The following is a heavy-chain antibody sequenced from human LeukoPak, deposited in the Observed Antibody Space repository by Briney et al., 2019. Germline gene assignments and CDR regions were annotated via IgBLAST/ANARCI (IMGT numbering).Heavy chain of an antibody. V-gene: IGHV3-30*03. J-gene: IGHJ3*02. CDR1: GFTFSSYG. CDR3: AREGRIAAAGTSFDI. D-gene: IGHD6-13*01. Sequence: GRSLRLSCAASGFTFSSYGMHWVRQAPGKGLEWVAVISYDGSNKYYADSVKGRFTISRDNSKNTLYLQMNSLRAEDTAVYYCAREGRIAAAGTSFDIWGQGTMVTVSS. CDR2: ISYDGSNK.